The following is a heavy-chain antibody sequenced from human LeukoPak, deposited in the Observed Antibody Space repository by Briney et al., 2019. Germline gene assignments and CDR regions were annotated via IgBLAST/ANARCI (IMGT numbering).Heavy chain of an antibody. CDR2: ISGGGGNT. J-gene: IGHJ4*02. D-gene: IGHD6-19*01. CDR3: AKGPLIEVAGTTWDY. V-gene: IGHV3-23*01. CDR1: GFTFSSFA. Sequence: GGSLRFSCAASGFTFSSFAMGGVRQVPGKGREWVSAISGGGGNTYYADSVKGRFTISRDNSKNTLYLQMNSLRAEDTALYYCAKGPLIEVAGTTWDYWGQGTLVTVSS.